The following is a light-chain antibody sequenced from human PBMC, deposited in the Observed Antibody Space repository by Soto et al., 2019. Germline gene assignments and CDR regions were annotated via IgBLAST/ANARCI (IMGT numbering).Light chain of an antibody. CDR2: GAS. CDR1: QSVSSN. J-gene: IGKJ1*01. Sequence: EIVMTQSPATLSVSPGERATLSCRASQSVSSNLSWYQQKPGQAPRLLIYGASTRATGIPARFSGSGSGTKFTLTISSLQSEDFSVYYCQQYNNWRPWTFGQGTKVEIK. CDR3: QQYNNWRPWT. V-gene: IGKV3-15*01.